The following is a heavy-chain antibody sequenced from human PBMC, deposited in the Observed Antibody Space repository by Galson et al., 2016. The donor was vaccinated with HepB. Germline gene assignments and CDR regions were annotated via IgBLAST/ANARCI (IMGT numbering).Heavy chain of an antibody. D-gene: IGHD2-15*01. V-gene: IGHV4-61*01. CDR3: ARGRRTICNGSICYKDSYYYAMDV. J-gene: IGHJ6*02. Sequence: LSLTCIVSGESVINDRYYWTWIRQPPGKGLEWIGCIDYSGSTNYSPSLKSRVTISLDASENQVSLRLSSVTAADTAIYYCARGRRTICNGSICYKDSYYYAMDVWGQGTTVAVS. CDR1: GESVINDRYY. CDR2: IDYSGST.